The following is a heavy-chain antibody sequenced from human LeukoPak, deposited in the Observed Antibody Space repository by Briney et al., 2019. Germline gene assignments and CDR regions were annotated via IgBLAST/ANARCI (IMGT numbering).Heavy chain of an antibody. CDR3: ARDHTRYYGSGSYGVWFDP. CDR2: IYTSGST. Sequence: SETLSLTCTVSGGSISSYYWSWIRQPAGKGLEWIGRIYTSGSTNYNPSLKSRVTMSVDTSKNQFSLKLYSVTAADTAVYYCARDHTRYYGSGSYGVWFDPWGQGTLVTVSS. CDR1: GGSISSYY. J-gene: IGHJ5*02. D-gene: IGHD3-10*01. V-gene: IGHV4-4*07.